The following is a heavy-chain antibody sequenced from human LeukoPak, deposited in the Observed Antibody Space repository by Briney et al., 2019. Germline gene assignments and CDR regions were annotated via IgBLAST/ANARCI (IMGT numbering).Heavy chain of an antibody. V-gene: IGHV3-7*01. CDR3: AGEYSSSWYDAFDI. D-gene: IGHD6-13*01. CDR2: IKQDGSEK. CDR1: GFTFSSYW. J-gene: IGHJ3*02. Sequence: GGSLRLSCAASGFTFSSYWTSWVRQAPGKGLEWVANIKQDGSEKYYVDSVKGRFTISRDNAKNSLYLQMNSLRAEDTAAYYCAGEYSSSWYDAFDIWGQGTMVTVSS.